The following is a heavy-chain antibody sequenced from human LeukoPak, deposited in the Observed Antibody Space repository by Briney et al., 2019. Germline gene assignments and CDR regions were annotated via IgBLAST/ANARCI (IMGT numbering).Heavy chain of an antibody. V-gene: IGHV1-2*02. Sequence: ASVKVSCKASRYTFTDYYLYWVRQAPGHGLEWMGWINPNSGGTNYAQKFQGRVTMTRDTSIRTAYMELSSLRSDDTAMYYCASGASAFDYWGQGTLVTVSS. CDR2: INPNSGGT. D-gene: IGHD3-16*01. CDR1: RYTFTDYY. J-gene: IGHJ4*02. CDR3: ASGASAFDY.